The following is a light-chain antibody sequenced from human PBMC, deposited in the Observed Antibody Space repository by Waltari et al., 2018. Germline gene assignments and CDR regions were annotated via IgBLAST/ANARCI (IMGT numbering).Light chain of an antibody. CDR1: NSDVGSYNL. CDR3: CSYAGSSTYV. J-gene: IGLJ1*01. Sequence: QSALTQPASVYGSPGQSITISCTGTNSDVGSYNLISWYQQHPGKAPKLMIYEVSKRPSGVSNRFSGSKSGNTASLTISGLQAEDEADYYCCSYAGSSTYVFGTGTKVTVL. CDR2: EVS. V-gene: IGLV2-23*02.